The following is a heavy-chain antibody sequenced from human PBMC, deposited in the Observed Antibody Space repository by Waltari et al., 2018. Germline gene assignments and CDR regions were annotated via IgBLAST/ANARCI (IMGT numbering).Heavy chain of an antibody. CDR1: GGSMTSHY. J-gene: IGHJ6*03. CDR2: VFHSGST. V-gene: IGHV4-59*11. D-gene: IGHD5-18*01. CDR3: ARDILHSFYYYMDV. Sequence: QVQLQESGPGLVKPSETLSLTCTVSGGSMTSHYWSWIRQSPGKGLEWVGYVFHSGSTNHNPSLKSRVTMSLDTSKSQFSLRLTSVTPADTAVYYCARDILHSFYYYMDVWGKGTMVTVSS.